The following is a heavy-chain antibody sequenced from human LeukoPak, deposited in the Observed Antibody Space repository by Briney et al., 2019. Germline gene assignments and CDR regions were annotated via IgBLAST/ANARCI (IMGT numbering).Heavy chain of an antibody. CDR1: GFTFNNYG. CDR3: AKDLLARPDY. CDR2: IRYNGNNQ. D-gene: IGHD2/OR15-2a*01. J-gene: IGHJ4*02. Sequence: GGSLRLSCAASGFTFNNYGMHWVRQAPGKGLERVAFIRYNGNNQYYADSVKGRFTISRDNSKNTLYLQMNSLRAEDTAVYYCAKDLLARPDYWGQGTLVTVSS. V-gene: IGHV3-30*02.